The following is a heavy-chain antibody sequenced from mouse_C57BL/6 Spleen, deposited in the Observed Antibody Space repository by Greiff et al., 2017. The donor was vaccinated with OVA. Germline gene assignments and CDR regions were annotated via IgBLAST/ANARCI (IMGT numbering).Heavy chain of an antibody. J-gene: IGHJ4*01. Sequence: EVQLQESGAELVRPGASVKLSCTASGFNIKDDYMHWVKQRPEQGLEWIGWIDPENGDTEYASKFQGKATITADTSSNTAYLQLSSLTSEDTAVYYCTTTLLHYAMDYWGQGTSVTVSS. V-gene: IGHV14-4*01. CDR1: GFNIKDDY. D-gene: IGHD1-1*01. CDR3: TTTLLHYAMDY. CDR2: IDPENGDT.